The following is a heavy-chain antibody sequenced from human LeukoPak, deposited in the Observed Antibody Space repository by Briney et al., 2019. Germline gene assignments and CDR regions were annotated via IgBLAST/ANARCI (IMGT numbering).Heavy chain of an antibody. D-gene: IGHD3-10*01. CDR2: IYYSGST. CDR1: GGSISSGGYS. J-gene: IGHJ4*02. CDR3: ASLYYGSGSYSNYYFDY. V-gene: IGHV4-61*08. Sequence: SETLSLTCAVSGGSISSGGYSWSWIRQPPGKGLEWIGYIYYSGSTNYNPSLRSRVTISVDTSKNQFSLKLSSVTAADTAVYYCASLYYGSGSYSNYYFDYWGQGTLVTVSS.